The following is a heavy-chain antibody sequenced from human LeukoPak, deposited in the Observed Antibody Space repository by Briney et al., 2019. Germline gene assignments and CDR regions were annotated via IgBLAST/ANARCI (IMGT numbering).Heavy chain of an antibody. CDR2: VYYDGTT. CDR1: GGPISSSSYF. J-gene: IGHJ4*02. CDR3: ARLSVLEIVGDPDY. D-gene: IGHD1-26*01. Sequence: SETLSLTCAVSGGPISSSSYFWAWIRPPPGKGLEWIGSVYYDGTTSYSPSLRSRITISVDTSKKQFSLHLNSVTAADTAVYSCARLSVLEIVGDPDYWGQGALVTVSS. V-gene: IGHV4-39*01.